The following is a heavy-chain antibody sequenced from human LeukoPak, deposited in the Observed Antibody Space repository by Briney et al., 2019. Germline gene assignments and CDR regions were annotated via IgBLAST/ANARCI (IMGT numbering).Heavy chain of an antibody. J-gene: IGHJ4*02. V-gene: IGHV3-74*01. D-gene: IGHD6-19*01. Sequence: GGSLRLSCAASGFTFSTYWMHWVRHAPGKGPVWVSRISSDGSNTIYADSVKGRFTISRDNAKNTLYLQMSSLRAEDAAVYYCVRDKISGWFVDQWGQGTLVTVSS. CDR3: VRDKISGWFVDQ. CDR1: GFTFSTYW. CDR2: ISSDGSNT.